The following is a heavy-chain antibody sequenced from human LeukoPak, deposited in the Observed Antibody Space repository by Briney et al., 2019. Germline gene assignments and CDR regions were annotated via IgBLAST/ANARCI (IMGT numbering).Heavy chain of an antibody. CDR2: IYPGDSDT. CDR3: ARQVYDILTGSQDYFDY. Sequence: GESLKIPCKGSGYSFTSYWIGWVRQMPGKGLEWMGIIYPGDSDTRYSPSFQGQVTISADKSISTAYLQWGSLKASDTAMYYCARQVYDILTGSQDYFDYWGQGTLVTVSS. CDR1: GYSFTSYW. V-gene: IGHV5-51*01. D-gene: IGHD3-9*01. J-gene: IGHJ4*02.